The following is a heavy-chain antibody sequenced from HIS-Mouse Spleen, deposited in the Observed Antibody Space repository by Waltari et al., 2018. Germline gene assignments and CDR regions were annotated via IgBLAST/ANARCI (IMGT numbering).Heavy chain of an antibody. CDR2: INPNSGGT. D-gene: IGHD3-10*01. CDR3: ARDYYGSGSYYYYYGMDV. V-gene: IGHV1-2*02. J-gene: IGHJ6*02. CDR1: FTGYY. Sequence: FTGYYMHWVRQAPGQGLEWMGWINPNSGGTKYAQKFQGRVTMTRDTSISTAYMELSRLRSDDTAVYYCARDYYGSGSYYYYYGMDVWGQGTTVTVSS.